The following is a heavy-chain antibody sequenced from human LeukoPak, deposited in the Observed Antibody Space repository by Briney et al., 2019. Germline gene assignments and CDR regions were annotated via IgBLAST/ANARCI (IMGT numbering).Heavy chain of an antibody. J-gene: IGHJ4*02. D-gene: IGHD5-24*01. CDR3: ARNRDGYNSFDY. CDR1: GGSINNGGYY. V-gene: IGHV4-31*03. CDR2: IYYSGSS. Sequence: PSQTLSLSCTVSGGSINNGGYYWSWIRQHPGKGLEWIGYIYYSGSSYYNPSLRSRVTISVDTSKNHFSLKLSSVTAADTAVYYCARNRDGYNSFDYWGQGTLVTVSS.